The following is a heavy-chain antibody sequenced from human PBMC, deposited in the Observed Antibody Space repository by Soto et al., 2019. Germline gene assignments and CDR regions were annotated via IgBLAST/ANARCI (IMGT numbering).Heavy chain of an antibody. D-gene: IGHD2-15*01. CDR1: GFTFSSYA. CDR2: ISGSGGST. CDR3: AKEYEDIVVVVAATPIHPGFDY. Sequence: GGSLRLSCAASGFTFSSYAMSWVRQAPGKGLEWVSAISGSGGSTYYADSVKGRFTISRDNSKNTLYLQMNSLRAEDTAVYYCAKEYEDIVVVVAATPIHPGFDYWGQGTLVTVSS. V-gene: IGHV3-23*01. J-gene: IGHJ4*02.